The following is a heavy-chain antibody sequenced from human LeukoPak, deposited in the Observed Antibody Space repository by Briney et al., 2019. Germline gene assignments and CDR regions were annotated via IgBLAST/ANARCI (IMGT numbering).Heavy chain of an antibody. Sequence: ASVKVSCKASGYTFTGYYMHWVRQAPGQGLEWMGWMNPNSGNTGYAQKFQGRVTMTRNTSISTAYMELSSLRSEDTAVCYCARGGGEGYFDYWGQGTLSPSPQ. D-gene: IGHD3-10*01. CDR3: ARGGGEGYFDY. CDR2: MNPNSGNT. V-gene: IGHV1-8*02. CDR1: GYTFTGYY. J-gene: IGHJ4*02.